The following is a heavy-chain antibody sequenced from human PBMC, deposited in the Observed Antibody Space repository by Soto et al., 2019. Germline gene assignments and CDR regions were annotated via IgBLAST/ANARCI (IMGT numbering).Heavy chain of an antibody. CDR2: IWYDGSNK. D-gene: IGHD6-13*01. CDR3: AREMEYSSSPYYYYGMDV. J-gene: IGHJ6*02. V-gene: IGHV3-33*01. CDR1: GFTFSSYG. Sequence: GSLRLSCAASGFTFSSYGMHWVRQAPGKGLEWVAVIWYDGSNKYYADSVKGRFTISRDNSKNTLYLQMNSLRAEDTAVYYCAREMEYSSSPYYYYGMDVWGQGTTVTVSS.